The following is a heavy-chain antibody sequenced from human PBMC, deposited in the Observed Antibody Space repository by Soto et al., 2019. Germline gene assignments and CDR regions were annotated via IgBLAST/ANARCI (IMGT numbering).Heavy chain of an antibody. CDR1: GFTFSSYA. Sequence: PGGSLRLSCAASGFTFSSYAMSWVRQAPGKGLEWVSAISGSGGSTYYADSVKGRFTISRDNSKNTLYLQMNSLRAEDTAVYYCAKDQGGLRSYYYMDVWGKGTTVTVSS. CDR3: AKDQGGLRSYYYMDV. V-gene: IGHV3-23*01. J-gene: IGHJ6*03. D-gene: IGHD3-16*01. CDR2: ISGSGGST.